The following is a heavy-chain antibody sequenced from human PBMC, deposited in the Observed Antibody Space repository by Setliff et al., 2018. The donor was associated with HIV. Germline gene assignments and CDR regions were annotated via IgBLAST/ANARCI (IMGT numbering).Heavy chain of an antibody. CDR2: VYYSGST. CDR3: ARRRKFGAAAAGPMDY. CDR1: NGSVSSNYYY. D-gene: IGHD6-13*01. V-gene: IGHV4-39*01. Sequence: PSETLSLTCTVSNGSVSSNYYYWGWIRQPPGKGLQWIGNVYYSGSTYYTPSFRGRVTISVDSSKNQFSLKLTSVTAADTAIYFCARRRKFGAAAAGPMDYWGQGTLVTVSS. J-gene: IGHJ4*01.